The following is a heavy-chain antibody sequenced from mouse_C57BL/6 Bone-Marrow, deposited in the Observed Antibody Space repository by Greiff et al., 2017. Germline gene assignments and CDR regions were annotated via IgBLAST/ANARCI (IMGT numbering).Heavy chain of an antibody. CDR1: GYTFTSYG. D-gene: IGHD2-4*01. CDR3: ARWEIYYDYEDYAMDY. CDR2: IYPRSGNT. J-gene: IGHJ4*01. V-gene: IGHV1-81*01. Sequence: QVQLQQSGAELARPGASVKLSCKASGYTFTSYGISWVKQRTGQGLEWIGEIYPRSGNTYYNEKFQGKATLTAEKSSSTAYMELRSLTSEDSAVYFCARWEIYYDYEDYAMDYWGQGTSVTVSS.